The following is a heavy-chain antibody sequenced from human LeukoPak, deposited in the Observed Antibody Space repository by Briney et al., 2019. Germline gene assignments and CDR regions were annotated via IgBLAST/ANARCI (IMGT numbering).Heavy chain of an antibody. D-gene: IGHD5-18*01. CDR3: ARVGDTANY. J-gene: IGHJ4*02. V-gene: IGHV4-38-2*02. CDR2: IYHSGST. Sequence: SETLSLTCTGSSCSFRSHYWSWIRQPPGKGLEWIGSIYHSGSTYYNPSLKSRVTISVDTSKNQFSLKLSSVTAADTAVYYCARVGDTANYWGQGTLVTVSS. CDR1: SCSFRSHY.